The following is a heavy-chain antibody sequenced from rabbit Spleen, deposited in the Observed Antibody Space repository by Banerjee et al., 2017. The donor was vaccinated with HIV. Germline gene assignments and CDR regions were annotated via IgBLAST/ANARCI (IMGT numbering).Heavy chain of an antibody. Sequence: QSLEESGGDLVKPGASLTLTCTASGVSFNSNSYMCWVRQAPGKGLEWIGCIYDGTGGDTDYARWVNGRFSISRENTHNTLYLQLSSLTAADTATYFCVRDQAGYAGYGPYYFYLWGPGTLVTVS. CDR2: IYDGTGGDT. V-gene: IGHV1S40*01. D-gene: IGHD7-1*01. CDR1: GVSFNSNSY. CDR3: VRDQAGYAGYGPYYFYL. J-gene: IGHJ4*01.